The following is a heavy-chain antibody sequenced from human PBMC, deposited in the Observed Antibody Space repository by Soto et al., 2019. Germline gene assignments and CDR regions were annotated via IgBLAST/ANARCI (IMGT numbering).Heavy chain of an antibody. CDR2: ISAYNGNT. CDR3: ARHCSSTSCYDPDFDY. V-gene: IGHV1-18*01. J-gene: IGHJ4*02. CDR1: GYTFTSYG. D-gene: IGHD2-2*01. Sequence: QVQLVQSEAEVKKPGASVKVSCEASGYTFTSYGISWVRQARGQGLEWMGWISAYNGNTNCAQKLQGRVTMTTDTSTSTAYMELRSLRSDDTAVYYCARHCSSTSCYDPDFDYWGQGTLVTVSS.